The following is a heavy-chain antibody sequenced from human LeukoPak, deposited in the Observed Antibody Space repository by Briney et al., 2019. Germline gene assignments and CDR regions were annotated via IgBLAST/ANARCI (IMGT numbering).Heavy chain of an antibody. D-gene: IGHD2-21*02. J-gene: IGHJ4*02. CDR2: IYYTGST. V-gene: IGHV4-59*08. CDR1: GGSISSYY. CDR3: ARRRGDCFVDY. Sequence: NPSETLSLTCTVSGGSISSYYWSWIRQPPGKGLEWIGYIYYTGSTNYNPSLKSRVTISVDTSKNQFSLMLSSVTAADTAVYYCARRRGDCFVDYWGQGTLVTVSS.